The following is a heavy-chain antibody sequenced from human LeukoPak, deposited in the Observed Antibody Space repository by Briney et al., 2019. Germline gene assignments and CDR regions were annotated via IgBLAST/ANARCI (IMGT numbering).Heavy chain of an antibody. CDR1: GGSISSYY. CDR2: IYYSGGT. Sequence: PSETLSLTCTVSGGSISSYYWSWVRQPPGKGLEWIGYIYYSGGTNYNPSLKSRVTISVDTSKNQFSLKLSSVTAADTAVYYCARGSVRYYDSSGYDYYGMDVWGQGTTVTVSS. V-gene: IGHV4-59*01. D-gene: IGHD3-22*01. CDR3: ARGSVRYYDSSGYDYYGMDV. J-gene: IGHJ6*02.